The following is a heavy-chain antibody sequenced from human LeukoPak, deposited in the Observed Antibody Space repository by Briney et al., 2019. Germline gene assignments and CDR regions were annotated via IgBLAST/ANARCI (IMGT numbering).Heavy chain of an antibody. Sequence: GGSLRLSCAASGFTFSRYALSWVRPAPGKGREWVSAISGSGGSTYYADSVKGRFTISRDNSKNTLYLQMNSLRAEDTAVYYCARAVGATLWFDPWGQGTLVTVSS. D-gene: IGHD1-26*01. V-gene: IGHV3-23*01. CDR2: ISGSGGST. CDR1: GFTFSRYA. J-gene: IGHJ5*02. CDR3: ARAVGATLWFDP.